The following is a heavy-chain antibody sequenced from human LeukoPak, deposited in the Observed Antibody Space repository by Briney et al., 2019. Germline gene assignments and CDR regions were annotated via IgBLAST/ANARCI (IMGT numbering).Heavy chain of an antibody. D-gene: IGHD3-10*01. V-gene: IGHV3-30-3*01. J-gene: IGHJ4*02. CDR1: GFTFSSYA. Sequence: GRSLRLSCAASGFTFSSYAMHWVRQAPGKGLEWVAVISYDGSNKYYADSVKGRFTISRDNSKNTLYLQMNSLRVEDTAVYYCARDFMGRLDYWGQGTLVTVSS. CDR2: ISYDGSNK. CDR3: ARDFMGRLDY.